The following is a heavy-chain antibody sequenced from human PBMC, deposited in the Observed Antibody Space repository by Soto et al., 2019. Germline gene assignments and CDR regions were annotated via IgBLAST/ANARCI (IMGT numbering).Heavy chain of an antibody. CDR1: GYSFAGYW. V-gene: IGHV5-10-1*01. Sequence: GQSLTISCKGSGYSFAGYWITWVRQKPGKGLEWMGRIDPSDSQTYYSPSFRGHVTISVTKSITTVFLQWSSLRASDTAMYYCARQIYDSDTGPNFQYYFDSWGQGTPVTVSS. CDR2: IDPSDSQT. CDR3: ARQIYDSDTGPNFQYYFDS. D-gene: IGHD3-22*01. J-gene: IGHJ4*02.